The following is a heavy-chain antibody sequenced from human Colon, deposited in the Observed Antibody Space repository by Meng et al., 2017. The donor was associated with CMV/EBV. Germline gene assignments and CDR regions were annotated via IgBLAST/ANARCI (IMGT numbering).Heavy chain of an antibody. CDR3: ARDQGYGSGRYYYGMDV. V-gene: IGHV3-20*04. CDR1: GFTFEDYG. D-gene: IGHD3-10*01. CDR2: ISWNGRTV. Sequence: GESLKISCIISGFTFEDYGMHWVRQASGRGLEWVSGISWNGRTVGYADSVKGRFTISRDNAKNSLYLQMNSLRAEDTAVYYCARDQGYGSGRYYYGMDVWGQGTTVTVSS. J-gene: IGHJ6*02.